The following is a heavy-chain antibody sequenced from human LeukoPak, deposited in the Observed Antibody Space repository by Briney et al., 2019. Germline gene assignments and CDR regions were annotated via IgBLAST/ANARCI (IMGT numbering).Heavy chain of an antibody. CDR3: ATERAYYDSSGYLAYYGMDV. Sequence: ASVKVSCKVSGYTLTELSMHWVRQAPGKGLEWMGGFDPEDGETIYAQKFQGRVTMTEDTSTDTAYTELSSLRSEDTAVYYCATERAYYDSSGYLAYYGMDVWGQGTTVTVSS. CDR2: FDPEDGET. V-gene: IGHV1-24*01. D-gene: IGHD3-22*01. J-gene: IGHJ6*02. CDR1: GYTLTELS.